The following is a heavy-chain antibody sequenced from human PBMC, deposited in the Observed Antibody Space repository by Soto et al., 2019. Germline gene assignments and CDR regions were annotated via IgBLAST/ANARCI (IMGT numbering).Heavy chain of an antibody. Sequence: QVQLVESGGNLVKPGGSLRLSCAASGFTFNDYYMVWIRQAPGTGLEWVSYISSTGSYREYADSVKGRFTISRDNAKNSLYLQMDSLRDDDTAVYYCARDPSIRSPPDYWGRGTLVTVSS. J-gene: IGHJ4*02. CDR3: ARDPSIRSPPDY. CDR2: ISSTGSYR. CDR1: GFTFNDYY. D-gene: IGHD3-3*02. V-gene: IGHV3-11*05.